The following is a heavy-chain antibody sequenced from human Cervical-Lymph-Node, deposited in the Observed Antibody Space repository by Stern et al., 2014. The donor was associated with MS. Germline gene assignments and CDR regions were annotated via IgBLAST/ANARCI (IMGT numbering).Heavy chain of an antibody. Sequence: EVQLVESWGGLVKPGGSLRLSCAASGFTFSSYSMNWVRQAPGKGLEWVSYISISSSYISYADSVKGRFTISRDNAKNSLYLQMNSLRAEDTAVYYCAREEDSYDIFTGYLSRYFDLWGRGTLVTVSS. V-gene: IGHV3-21*01. J-gene: IGHJ2*01. CDR2: ISISSSYI. D-gene: IGHD3-9*01. CDR3: AREEDSYDIFTGYLSRYFDL. CDR1: GFTFSSYS.